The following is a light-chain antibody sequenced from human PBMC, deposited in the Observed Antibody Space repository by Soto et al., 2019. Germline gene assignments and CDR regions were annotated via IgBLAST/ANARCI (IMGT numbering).Light chain of an antibody. J-gene: IGLJ1*01. CDR1: NIGSKS. Sequence: SYELTQPPSVSVAPGKTARITCGGNNIGSKSVHWYQQKPAQAPVVVIYYDSDRPSGIPERFSGSNSGDTATLTISRVEAGDEADYYCQVWDSSSDHYVFGSGTKLTVL. V-gene: IGLV3-21*04. CDR2: YDS. CDR3: QVWDSSSDHYV.